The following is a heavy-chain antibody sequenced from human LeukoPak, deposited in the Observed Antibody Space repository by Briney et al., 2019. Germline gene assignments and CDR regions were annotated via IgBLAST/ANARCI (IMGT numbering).Heavy chain of an antibody. J-gene: IGHJ3*02. CDR3: ATAIEDIVVVPAARGAFDI. Sequence: ASVQVSCKVSGYTLTELSMHWVRQAPGKGLEWMGGFDPEDGETIYAQKFQGRVTMTEDTSTDTAYMELSSLRSEDTAVYYCATAIEDIVVVPAARGAFDIWGQGTMVTVSS. CDR1: GYTLTELS. D-gene: IGHD2-2*01. CDR2: FDPEDGET. V-gene: IGHV1-24*01.